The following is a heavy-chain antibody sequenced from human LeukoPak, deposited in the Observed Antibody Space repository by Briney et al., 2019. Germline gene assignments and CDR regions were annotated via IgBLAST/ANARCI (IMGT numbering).Heavy chain of an antibody. J-gene: IGHJ6*03. CDR3: ARGWLLSVRYYYYMDV. CDR1: GGTFSSYA. V-gene: IGHV1-18*01. Sequence: ASVKVSCKASGGTFSSYAISWVRQAPGQGLEWMGWISAYNGNTNYAQKLQGRVTMTTDTSTSTAYMELRSLRSDDTAVYYCARGWLLSVRYYYYMDVWGKGTTVTVSS. D-gene: IGHD2-21*02. CDR2: ISAYNGNT.